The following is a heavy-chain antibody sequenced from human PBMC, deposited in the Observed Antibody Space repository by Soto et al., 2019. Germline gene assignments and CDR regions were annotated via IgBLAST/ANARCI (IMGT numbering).Heavy chain of an antibody. V-gene: IGHV1-69*13. Sequence: SVKVSCKASGGTFSSYAISWVRQAPGQGLEWMRGIIPIFGTANYAQKFQGRVTITADESTSTAYMELSSLRSEDTAVYYCAREGYSYGYRVYGMDVWGQGTTVTVSS. CDR3: AREGYSYGYRVYGMDV. J-gene: IGHJ6*02. D-gene: IGHD5-18*01. CDR1: GGTFSSYA. CDR2: IIPIFGTA.